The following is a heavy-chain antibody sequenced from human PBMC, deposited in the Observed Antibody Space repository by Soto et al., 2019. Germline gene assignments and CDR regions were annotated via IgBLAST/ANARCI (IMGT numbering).Heavy chain of an antibody. V-gene: IGHV1-3*01. CDR2: INAGNGNI. D-gene: IGHD2-15*01. Sequence: ASVKVSCKASGYTFTSYAMHWVRQAPGQRLGWMGWINAGNGNIKYSQKLQGRVTMTTDTSTSTAYMELRSLRSDDTAVYYCASVETQRYYYGMDVWGQGTTVTVSS. J-gene: IGHJ6*02. CDR1: GYTFTSYA. CDR3: ASVETQRYYYGMDV.